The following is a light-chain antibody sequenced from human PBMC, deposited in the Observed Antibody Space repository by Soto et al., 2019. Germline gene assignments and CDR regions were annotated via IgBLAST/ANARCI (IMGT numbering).Light chain of an antibody. V-gene: IGKV3-20*01. J-gene: IGKJ1*01. Sequence: EIVLTQSPGTLSLSPGERATLSCRASQSVNRNYLAWYQQKPGQAPRLLIYGASSRATGIPDRFSGSGSGTDFTLTISRREPEDLSVYYCQQYGSSPPRTFGQGTKVEIK. CDR3: QQYGSSPPRT. CDR1: QSVNRNY. CDR2: GAS.